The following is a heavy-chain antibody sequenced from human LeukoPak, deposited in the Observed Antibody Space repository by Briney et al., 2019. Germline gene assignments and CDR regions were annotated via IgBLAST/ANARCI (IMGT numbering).Heavy chain of an antibody. D-gene: IGHD5-18*01. CDR1: GFTFSNHW. CDR2: INRDGSRT. V-gene: IGHV3-74*01. CDR3: AKGREIQLR. Sequence: GGSLRLSCAASGFTFSNHWMHWVRQAPGKGLMWVSRINRDGSRTDYADSVKGRFTISRDNTKNTLYLQMNSLRAEDTAVYYCAKGREIQLRWGQGTLVTVSS. J-gene: IGHJ4*02.